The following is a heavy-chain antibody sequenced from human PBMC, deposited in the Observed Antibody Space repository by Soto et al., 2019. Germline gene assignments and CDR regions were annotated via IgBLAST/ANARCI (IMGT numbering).Heavy chain of an antibody. V-gene: IGHV4-30-4*01. Sequence: SETLSLTCTVSGGFIRSSLYYWSWIRQPPGKGLEWIGYIFDSGITHYNPSLKSRVAMSVDTSKYQFSLTLTSVTAADTAVYFCASQFCSGGACFNWFDPWGHGTLVTVSS. J-gene: IGHJ5*02. CDR3: ASQFCSGGACFNWFDP. D-gene: IGHD2-21*02. CDR1: GGFIRSSLYY. CDR2: IFDSGIT.